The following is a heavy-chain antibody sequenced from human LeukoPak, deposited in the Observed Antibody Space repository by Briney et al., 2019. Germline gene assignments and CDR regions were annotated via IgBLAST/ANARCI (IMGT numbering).Heavy chain of an antibody. Sequence: SETLSLTCAVYGGSFSGYYWSWIRQPPGKGLEWIGEINHSGSTNYNPSLKSRVTISVGTSKNQFSLQLSSVTAADTAVYYCARDDYRGVTNFDPWGQGTLVTVSS. J-gene: IGHJ5*02. CDR1: GGSFSGYY. V-gene: IGHV4-34*01. D-gene: IGHD3-10*01. CDR3: ARDDYRGVTNFDP. CDR2: INHSGST.